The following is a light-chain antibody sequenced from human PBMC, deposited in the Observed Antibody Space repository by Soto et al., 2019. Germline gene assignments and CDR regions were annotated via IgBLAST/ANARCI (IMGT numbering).Light chain of an antibody. V-gene: IGKV2-28*01. CDR2: LGS. CDR3: MQPLQTPRT. Sequence: DIVMTQSPLSLPVTPGEPASISCRSSQSLLHTNGYNYLDWYLQKPGQSPQALIYLGSNRSSGVPDRFSGSGSGTDFTLKISRVEAEEVGVYYCMQPLQTPRTCGQGTK. CDR1: QSLLHTNGYNY. J-gene: IGKJ1*01.